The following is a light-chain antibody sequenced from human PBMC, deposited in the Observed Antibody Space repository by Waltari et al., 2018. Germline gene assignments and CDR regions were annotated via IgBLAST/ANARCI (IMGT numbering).Light chain of an antibody. J-gene: IGKJ1*01. CDR3: QQSYSTPWT. CDR1: QSISSY. Sequence: DIQMTQSPSSLSASVGDRVTITCRASQSISSYLNWYQQKPGKAPKLLIYAASSLQSGVPSRFSGSGSGTDFTVTISSLQPENFATYDCQQSYSTPWTFCQWNKVEIK. CDR2: AAS. V-gene: IGKV1-39*01.